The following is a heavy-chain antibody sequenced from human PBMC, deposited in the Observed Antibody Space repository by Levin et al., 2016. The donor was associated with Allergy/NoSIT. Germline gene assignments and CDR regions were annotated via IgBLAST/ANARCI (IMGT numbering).Heavy chain of an antibody. CDR2: IYSGGRT. V-gene: IGHV3-66*01. J-gene: IGHJ6*03. D-gene: IGHD6-6*01. CDR1: GFSVGTY. Sequence: GGSLRLSCAASGFSVGTYMSWVRQPPGKGLEWVSVIYSGGRTHYADSVEGRFTISRDTSKNTLSLQMNSLRGDDTATYYCTRDRLLASRDYFYYYMDVWGKGTTVVVSS. CDR3: TRDRLLASRDYFYYYMDV.